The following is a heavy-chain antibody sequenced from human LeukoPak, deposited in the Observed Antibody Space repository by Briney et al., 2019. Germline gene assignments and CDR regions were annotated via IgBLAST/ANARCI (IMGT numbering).Heavy chain of an antibody. D-gene: IGHD2-15*01. CDR2: IHSSGRT. V-gene: IGHV4-59*08. J-gene: IGHJ4*02. CDR1: GGSISPFY. CDR3: ARYYCPDGNCQGFDN. Sequence: PSETLSPTCTVSGGSISPFYWSWIRQPPGQGLEWIGYIHSSGRTNYNPSLKSRVTMSVDTSKNQFSLILSSVTAADTAVYYCARYYCPDGNCQGFDNWGQGTLVTVSS.